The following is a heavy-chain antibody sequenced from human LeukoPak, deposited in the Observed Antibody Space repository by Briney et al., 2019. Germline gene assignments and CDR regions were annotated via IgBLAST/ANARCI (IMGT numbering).Heavy chain of an antibody. D-gene: IGHD3-10*01. CDR3: ARGDVYYNNVYNWFDP. J-gene: IGHJ5*02. CDR1: GYTFTSCY. CDR2: INPSGGST. Sequence: ASVKVSCKASGYTFTSCYIHWVRQAPGQGLEWMGIINPSGGSTTYAQKFQGRVTMTRDTSTSTVYMELSSLRSEDTALYYCARGDVYYNNVYNWFDPWGQGTLVIVSS. V-gene: IGHV1-46*01.